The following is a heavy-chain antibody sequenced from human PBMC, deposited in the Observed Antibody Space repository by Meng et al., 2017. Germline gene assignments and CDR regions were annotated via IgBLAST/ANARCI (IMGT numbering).Heavy chain of an antibody. CDR1: GDSVSSNSVA. Sequence: QQSGPGLLKPSQTLSLTCVISGDSVSSNSVAWNWHRQSPSRGLEWLGRTYYRSKWYNEYTVSVKSRITINPDTSKNQFSLQLNSVTPEDTAVYYCARAYCSGGSCEFDYWGQGTLVTVSS. CDR2: TYYRSKWYN. D-gene: IGHD2-15*01. V-gene: IGHV6-1*01. CDR3: ARAYCSGGSCEFDY. J-gene: IGHJ4*02.